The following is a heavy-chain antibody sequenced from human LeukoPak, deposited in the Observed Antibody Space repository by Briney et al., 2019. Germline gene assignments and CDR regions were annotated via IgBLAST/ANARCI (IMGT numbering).Heavy chain of an antibody. J-gene: IGHJ6*03. CDR3: AKGYYYGSGSWEYMDV. D-gene: IGHD3-10*01. CDR2: ISWNSGSI. CDR1: GFTFDDYA. Sequence: GGSLRLSCAASGFTFDDYAMHWVRQAPGKGLERVSGISWNSGSIGYADSVKGRFTISRDNAKNSLYLQMNSLRAEDTALYYCAKGYYYGSGSWEYMDVWGKGTTVTVSS. V-gene: IGHV3-9*01.